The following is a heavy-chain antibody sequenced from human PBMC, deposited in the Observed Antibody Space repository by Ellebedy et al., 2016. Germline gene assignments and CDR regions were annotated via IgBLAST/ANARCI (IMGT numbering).Heavy chain of an antibody. Sequence: ASVKVSXKASGYTFTSYGISWVRQAPGQGLEWMGWISAYNGNTNYAQKLQGRVTMTTDTSTSTAYMELRSLRSDDTAVYYCARDVRAGSWRLALDYWGQGTLVTVSS. CDR1: GYTFTSYG. D-gene: IGHD4-11*01. V-gene: IGHV1-18*01. CDR3: ARDVRAGSWRLALDY. CDR2: ISAYNGNT. J-gene: IGHJ4*02.